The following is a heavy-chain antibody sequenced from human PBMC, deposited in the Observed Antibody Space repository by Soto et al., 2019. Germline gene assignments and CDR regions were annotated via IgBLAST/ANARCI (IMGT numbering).Heavy chain of an antibody. Sequence: PGGSLRLSCAASGFTFSRSDMHWVRQRPGGGLEWVSGIGGAGDTYYLGSVQGRFTISRDNANNSLYLQMNSLRAEDSALYYCVRDRSVAGTGEFDFWGQGTPVTVS. CDR3: VRDRSVAGTGEFDF. CDR2: IGGAGDT. J-gene: IGHJ4*02. CDR1: GFTFSRSD. D-gene: IGHD6-19*01. V-gene: IGHV3-13*01.